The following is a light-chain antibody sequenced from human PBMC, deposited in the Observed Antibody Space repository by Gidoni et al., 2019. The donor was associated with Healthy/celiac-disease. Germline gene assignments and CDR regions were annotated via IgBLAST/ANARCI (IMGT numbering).Light chain of an antibody. CDR1: QSVLYSSNNKNY. CDR3: QQYYSTLRT. CDR2: WAS. V-gene: IGKV4-1*01. Sequence: DIVMTPSPDSLAVSLGERATIHCKSSQSVLYSSNNKNYLAWYQQKPGQPPKLLIYWASTRESGVPDRVSGSGSGTDFTLTISSMQAEDVAVYYCQQYYSTLRTFGQGTKVETK. J-gene: IGKJ1*01.